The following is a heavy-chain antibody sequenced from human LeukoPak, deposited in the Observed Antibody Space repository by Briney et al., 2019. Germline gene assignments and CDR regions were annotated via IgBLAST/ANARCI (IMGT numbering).Heavy chain of an antibody. J-gene: IGHJ4*02. CDR2: IYYSGST. D-gene: IGHD4-17*01. CDR3: ARLRRLYYFDY. CDR1: GGSIGSSSYY. V-gene: IGHV4-39*01. Sequence: SETLSLTCTVSGGSIGSSSYYWGWIRQPPGKGLEWIGSIYYSGSTYYNPSLKSRVTISVDTSKNQFSLKLSSVTAADTAVYYCARLRRLYYFDYWGQGTLVTVSS.